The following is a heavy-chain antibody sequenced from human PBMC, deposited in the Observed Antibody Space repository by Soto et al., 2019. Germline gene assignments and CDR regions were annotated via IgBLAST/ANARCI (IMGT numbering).Heavy chain of an antibody. V-gene: IGHV4-59*01. J-gene: IGHJ4*02. CDR2: IYYSGST. CDR1: GGSISSYY. CDR3: ARLNWNYGANFDY. Sequence: PSETLSLTCTVSGGSISSYYWSWIRQPPGKGLEWIGYIYYSGSTNYNPSLKSRVTISVDTSKNQFSLKLSSVTAADTAVYYCARLNWNYGANFDYWGQGTLVTVSS. D-gene: IGHD1-7*01.